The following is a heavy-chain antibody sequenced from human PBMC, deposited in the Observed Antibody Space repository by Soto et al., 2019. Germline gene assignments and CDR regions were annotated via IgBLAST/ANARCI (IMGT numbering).Heavy chain of an antibody. CDR1: GYSFTSYW. V-gene: IGHV5-51*01. CDR2: IYPGDSDT. CDR3: ARQSYDFWSGSPRGSWFDP. J-gene: IGHJ5*02. Sequence: GESLKISCKGSGYSFTSYWIGWVRQMPGKGLEWMGIIYPGDSDTRYSPSFQGQVTISADKSISTAYLQWSSLKASDTAMYYCARQSYDFWSGSPRGSWFDPWGQGTLVTVSS. D-gene: IGHD3-3*01.